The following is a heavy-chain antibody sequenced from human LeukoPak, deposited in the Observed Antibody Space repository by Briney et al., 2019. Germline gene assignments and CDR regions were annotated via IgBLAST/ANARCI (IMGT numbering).Heavy chain of an antibody. CDR2: ITSSSFTI. D-gene: IGHD1-26*01. J-gene: IGHJ4*02. Sequence: PGGSLRLSCAASGFTFSSYSMNWVRQAPGKGLEWVSYITSSSFTIYYADSVKGRFTISRDNAKNSLYLQMNSLRAEDTAVYYCARGSGSYRSFDYWGQGTLVTVSS. V-gene: IGHV3-48*01. CDR3: ARGSGSYRSFDY. CDR1: GFTFSSYS.